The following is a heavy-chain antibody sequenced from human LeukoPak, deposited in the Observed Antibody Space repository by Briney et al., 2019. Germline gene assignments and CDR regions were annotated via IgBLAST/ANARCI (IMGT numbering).Heavy chain of an antibody. CDR1: GDSISDFS. Sequence: SETLSLTCTVPGDSISDFSWTWIRQTPGKGLEWIGFISSSGTSHYSPSLESRVTFSLDTSKSQFSLSLKSVAAADTAVYYCARVFRGAVTSNWFDPWGQGILVTVSS. D-gene: IGHD3-3*01. CDR2: ISSSGTS. CDR3: ARVFRGAVTSNWFDP. V-gene: IGHV4-59*01. J-gene: IGHJ5*02.